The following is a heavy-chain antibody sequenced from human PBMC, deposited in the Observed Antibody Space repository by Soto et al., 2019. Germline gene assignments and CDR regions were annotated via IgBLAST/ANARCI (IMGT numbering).Heavy chain of an antibody. Sequence: QAGGSRRLSCSASGFTFSSYAMHWVRQALGKGLEYVSAISSNGGSTYYADSVKGRFTISRDNSKNTLYLQMSSLRAEDTAVYYCVTSGYHLPYYFDYWGQGTLVTVSS. CDR2: ISSNGGST. V-gene: IGHV3-64D*06. D-gene: IGHD3-22*01. J-gene: IGHJ4*02. CDR1: GFTFSSYA. CDR3: VTSGYHLPYYFDY.